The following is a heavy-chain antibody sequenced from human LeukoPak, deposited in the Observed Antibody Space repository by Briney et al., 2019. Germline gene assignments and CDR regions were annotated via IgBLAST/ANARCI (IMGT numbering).Heavy chain of an antibody. CDR3: ARDHMNCDCWSGYSNWFDP. Sequence: ASVKVSCKASGYTFTTYGITWVRQVPGQGLEWMGWISAYNGNTNYAQKFQGRVTMTTDTSTSTAYMELKSLRSDDTAVYYCARDHMNCDCWSGYSNWFDPWAQGTLVTVSS. J-gene: IGHJ5*02. CDR1: GYTFTTYG. V-gene: IGHV1-18*01. D-gene: IGHD3-3*01. CDR2: ISAYNGNT.